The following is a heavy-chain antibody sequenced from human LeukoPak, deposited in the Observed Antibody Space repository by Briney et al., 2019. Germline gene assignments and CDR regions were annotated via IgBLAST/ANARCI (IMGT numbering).Heavy chain of an antibody. CDR2: ISSSGSTT. V-gene: IGHV3-48*03. Sequence: GGSLRLSCAASGFTFSSYEMNWVRQAPGKGLEWVPYISSSGSTTYYADSVKGRFTISRDNAKNSLYLQMNSLRAEDTAVYYCARDLSSGWYLSSASYYFDYWGQGTLVTVSS. CDR1: GFTFSSYE. J-gene: IGHJ4*02. CDR3: ARDLSSGWYLSSASYYFDY. D-gene: IGHD6-19*01.